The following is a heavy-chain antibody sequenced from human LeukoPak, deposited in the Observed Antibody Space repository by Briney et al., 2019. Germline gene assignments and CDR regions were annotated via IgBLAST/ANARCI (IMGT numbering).Heavy chain of an antibody. D-gene: IGHD5-24*01. Sequence: ASVKVSCKASGYTFTGYYMHWVRQAPGQGLEWMGWINPNSGGTNCAQKFQGRVTMTRDTSISTAYMELSRLRSDDTAVYYCARVTSEMATIDYWGQGTLVTVSS. V-gene: IGHV1-2*02. CDR3: ARVTSEMATIDY. CDR2: INPNSGGT. CDR1: GYTFTGYY. J-gene: IGHJ4*02.